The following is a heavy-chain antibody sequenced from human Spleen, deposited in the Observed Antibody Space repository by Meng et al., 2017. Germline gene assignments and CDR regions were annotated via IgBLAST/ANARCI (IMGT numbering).Heavy chain of an antibody. CDR1: GFTFDDYA. CDR2: INWNSGNI. J-gene: IGHJ1*01. CDR3: TKDIRSYLSGEYFQD. V-gene: IGHV3-9*01. Sequence: GGSLRLSCAASGFTFDDYAMHWVRQVPGKGLEWVSGINWNSGNIEYADSVKGRFTISRDNAKNSLYLEMTSLRAEDTALYYCTKDIRSYLSGEYFQDWGQGTLVTVSS. D-gene: IGHD3-10*01.